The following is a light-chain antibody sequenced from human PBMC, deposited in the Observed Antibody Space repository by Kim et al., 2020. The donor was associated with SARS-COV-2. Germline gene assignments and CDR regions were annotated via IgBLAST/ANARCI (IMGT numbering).Light chain of an antibody. CDR3: QQSNDWPPLT. J-gene: IGKJ1*01. CDR1: QTINNR. V-gene: IGKV3-15*01. CDR2: DAT. Sequence: FPRERATLSCRASQTINNRLVWYQQKPGQAPRLLIYDATTRATGIPARFIGSGSETDFTLTISSLQSEDFAVYYCQQSNDWPPLTFGQGTKVDIK.